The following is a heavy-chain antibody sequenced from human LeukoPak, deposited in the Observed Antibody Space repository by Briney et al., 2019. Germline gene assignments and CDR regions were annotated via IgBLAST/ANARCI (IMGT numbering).Heavy chain of an antibody. CDR1: GFTFSSYA. CDR2: ISGSGVSA. CDR3: AKAPYCGGDCYNFDS. D-gene: IGHD2-21*02. Sequence: GGSLRLSCAASGFTFSSYAMSWVRQAPGKGLEWVSAISGSGVSAYYADSVKGRFTISRDNSKNTLYLQMNSLRAEDTAVYYCAKAPYCGGDCYNFDSWGQGTLVTVSS. V-gene: IGHV3-23*01. J-gene: IGHJ4*02.